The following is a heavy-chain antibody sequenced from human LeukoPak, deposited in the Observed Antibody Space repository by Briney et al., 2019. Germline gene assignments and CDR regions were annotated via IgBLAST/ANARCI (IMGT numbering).Heavy chain of an antibody. CDR1: GFTFSSYA. CDR3: ARPGANTPADLYYYGMDV. Sequence: LSGGSLRLSCAASGFTFSSYAMSWVRQAPGKGLEWVSYISSSSSTIYYADSVKGRFTISRDNAKNSLYLQMNSLRAEDTAVYYCARPGANTPADLYYYGMDVWGQGTTVTVSS. V-gene: IGHV3-48*04. CDR2: ISSSSSTI. J-gene: IGHJ6*02. D-gene: IGHD2-2*02.